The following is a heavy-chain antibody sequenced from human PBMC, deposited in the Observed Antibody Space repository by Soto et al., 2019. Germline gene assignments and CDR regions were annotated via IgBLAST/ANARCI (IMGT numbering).Heavy chain of an antibody. Sequence: ASVKVSCKASGYTFTFYGINWLRQAPGQGLEWMGWISPDNGNTNYAQKLQGRVTMTTDTSTSTAYMELRSLRSDDTAVYYCARALGYSGYAGMDVWGQGTTVTVSS. CDR2: ISPDNGNT. J-gene: IGHJ6*02. CDR1: GYTFTFYG. D-gene: IGHD5-12*01. V-gene: IGHV1-18*01. CDR3: ARALGYSGYAGMDV.